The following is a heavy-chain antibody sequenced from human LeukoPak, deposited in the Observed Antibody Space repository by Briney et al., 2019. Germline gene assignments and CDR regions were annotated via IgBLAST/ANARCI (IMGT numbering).Heavy chain of an antibody. D-gene: IGHD6-19*01. CDR2: LYHSGST. CDR3: VRVKAAFYRSGWYYFDY. CDR1: GYSISSGYY. Sequence: SETLSLTCSVSGYSISSGYYWGWIRQAPGKGLEWIGNLYHSGSTYYNPSLKSRVSISVDTSKNQFSLNLSSVTAADTAVYYCVRVKAAFYRSGWYYFDYWGQGTLVTVSS. J-gene: IGHJ4*02. V-gene: IGHV4-38-2*02.